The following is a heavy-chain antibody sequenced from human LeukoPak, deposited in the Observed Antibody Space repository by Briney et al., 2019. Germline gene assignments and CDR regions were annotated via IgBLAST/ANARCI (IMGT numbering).Heavy chain of an antibody. CDR3: ALYLAARGWFDH. J-gene: IGHJ5*02. Sequence: GASVKVSCKASGYTFTSYDINWVRQAPGQGLEWMGWMNPNSGNTVYAQKFQGRVTTTRNTSLSTAYMELSSLRSEDTAVYYCALYLAARGWFDHWGQGTLVTVSS. V-gene: IGHV1-8*01. CDR1: GYTFTSYD. D-gene: IGHD6-6*01. CDR2: MNPNSGNT.